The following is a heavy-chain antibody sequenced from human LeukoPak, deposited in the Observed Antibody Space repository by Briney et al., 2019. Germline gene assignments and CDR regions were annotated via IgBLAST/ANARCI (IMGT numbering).Heavy chain of an antibody. V-gene: IGHV1-18*01. CDR3: ATGYCTNGVCFYFDY. D-gene: IGHD2-8*01. J-gene: IGHJ4*02. CDR1: GYTFTSYG. Sequence: ASVKVSCKASGYTFTSYGISWVRQAPGQGLEWKGWISAYNGNTNYAQKLQGRVTMTTDTSTSTAYMELRSLRSDDTAVYYCATGYCTNGVCFYFDYWGQGTLVTVSS. CDR2: ISAYNGNT.